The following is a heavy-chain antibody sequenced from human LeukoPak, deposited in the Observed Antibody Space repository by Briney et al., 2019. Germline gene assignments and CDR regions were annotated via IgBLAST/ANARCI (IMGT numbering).Heavy chain of an antibody. V-gene: IGHV1-69*13. J-gene: IGHJ6*02. CDR1: GGTFSSYA. CDR3: ARGPESVICFGEGYYYYGMDV. D-gene: IGHD3-10*01. CDR2: IIPIFGTA. Sequence: SVKVSCKASGGTFSSYAISWVRQAPGQGLEWMGGIIPIFGTANYAQKFQGRVTITADESTSTAYMELSSLRSEDTAVYYCARGPESVICFGEGYYYYGMDVWGQGTTVTVSS.